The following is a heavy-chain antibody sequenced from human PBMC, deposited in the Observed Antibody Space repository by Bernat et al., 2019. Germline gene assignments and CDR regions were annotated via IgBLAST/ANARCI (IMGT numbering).Heavy chain of an antibody. CDR1: GFTFSSYA. Sequence: QVQLVESGGGVVQPGRSLRLSCAASGFTFSSYAMHWVRQAPGKGLEWVAVISYDGSNKYYADSVKGRFTISRDNSKNTLYLQMNSLRAEDTAVYYCARGGIAVAGTPFRYRGQGTLVTVSS. J-gene: IGHJ4*02. V-gene: IGHV3-30-3*01. CDR2: ISYDGSNK. CDR3: ARGGIAVAGTPFRY. D-gene: IGHD6-19*01.